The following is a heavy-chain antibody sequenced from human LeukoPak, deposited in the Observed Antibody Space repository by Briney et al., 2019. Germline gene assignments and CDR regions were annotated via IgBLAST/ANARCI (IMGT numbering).Heavy chain of an antibody. CDR1: GFTFSSYW. Sequence: GGSPRLSCAASGFTFSSYWMSWVRQAPGKGLEWVANIKQDGSEKYYVDSVKGRFTISRDNAKNSLYLQMNSLRAEDTAVYYCARYEQYCSSTSCYVGRYYYYYGMDVWGQGTTVTVSS. D-gene: IGHD2-2*01. CDR3: ARYEQYCSSTSCYVGRYYYYYGMDV. J-gene: IGHJ6*02. CDR2: IKQDGSEK. V-gene: IGHV3-7*01.